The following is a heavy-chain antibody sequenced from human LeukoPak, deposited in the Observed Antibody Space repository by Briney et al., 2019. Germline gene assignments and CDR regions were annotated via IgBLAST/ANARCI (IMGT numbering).Heavy chain of an antibody. V-gene: IGHV3-23*01. D-gene: IGHD6-19*01. Sequence: PGGSLRLPCAASGFTFSNYAMSWVRQAPGKGLDWVSAISGSGGSTNYADSVKGRFTISRDNSKNTLYLQMNSLRTEDTAVYYCAKGSRDSSGWYRDYWGQGTLVTVSS. J-gene: IGHJ4*02. CDR1: GFTFSNYA. CDR3: AKGSRDSSGWYRDY. CDR2: ISGSGGST.